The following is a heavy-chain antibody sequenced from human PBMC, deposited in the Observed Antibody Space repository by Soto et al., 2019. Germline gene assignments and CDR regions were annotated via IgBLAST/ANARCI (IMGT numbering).Heavy chain of an antibody. CDR2: INAGNGNT. J-gene: IGHJ2*01. CDR3: ARGPDYDILTGYYYSWYFDL. D-gene: IGHD3-9*01. V-gene: IGHV1-3*01. CDR1: GYTFTSYA. Sequence: ASVKVSCKASGYTFTSYAMHWVRQAPGQRLEWMGWINAGNGNTKYSQKFQGRVTITRDTSASTAYMELSSLRSEDTAVYYCARGPDYDILTGYYYSWYFDLWGRGTLVTVSS.